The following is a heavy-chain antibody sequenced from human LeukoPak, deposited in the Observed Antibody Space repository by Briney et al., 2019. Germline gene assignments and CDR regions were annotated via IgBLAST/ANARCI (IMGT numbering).Heavy chain of an antibody. CDR1: GGSFSGYY. Sequence: SETLSLTCAVYGGSFSGYYWSWIRQPPGKGLEWIGEINHSGSTNYNPSLKSRVTISVDTSKNQFSLKLSPVTAADTAVYYCARGPEWELPNDYWGQGTLVTVSS. V-gene: IGHV4-34*01. CDR2: INHSGST. J-gene: IGHJ4*02. D-gene: IGHD1-26*01. CDR3: ARGPEWELPNDY.